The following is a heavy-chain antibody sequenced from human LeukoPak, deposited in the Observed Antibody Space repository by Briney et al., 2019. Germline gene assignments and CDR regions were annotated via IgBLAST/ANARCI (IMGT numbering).Heavy chain of an antibody. Sequence: SETLSLTCAVYGGSFSGYYWSWIRQPAGKGLEWIGRIYTSGSTNYNPSLKSRVTISVDKSKNQFSLKLSSVTAADTAVYYCARADGWYYFDYWGQGTLVTVSS. CDR3: ARADGWYYFDY. CDR1: GGSFSGYY. J-gene: IGHJ4*02. CDR2: IYTSGST. D-gene: IGHD6-19*01. V-gene: IGHV4-59*10.